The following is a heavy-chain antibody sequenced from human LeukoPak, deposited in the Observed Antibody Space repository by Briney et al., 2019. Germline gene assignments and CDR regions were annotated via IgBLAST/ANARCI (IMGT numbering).Heavy chain of an antibody. D-gene: IGHD3-10*01. J-gene: IGHJ4*02. Sequence: GGSLRLSCAASGFTFSNYSMNWVRQAPGKGLEWVSSISSSSSYIYYADSVKGRFTISRDNAKNSLYLQMNSLRAEDTAVYYCARDGSGTPIDYWGQGTLVTVSS. V-gene: IGHV3-21*01. CDR1: GFTFSNYS. CDR3: ARDGSGTPIDY. CDR2: ISSSSSYI.